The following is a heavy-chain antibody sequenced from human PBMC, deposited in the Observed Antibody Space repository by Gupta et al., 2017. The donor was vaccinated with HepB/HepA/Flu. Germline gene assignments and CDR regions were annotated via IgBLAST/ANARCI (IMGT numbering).Heavy chain of an antibody. Sequence: EVPSVDSRGGVVQPGGSLILCCAACGHRFNVSAIPWVCKIQGKGLEWVALINGESGSTFYADSVKGRFTVSRDNSKNFLYLQMNSLRTEDTALYYCTRDTSINLSVPMWANNWFDPWGQGTLVTVSS. CDR1: GHRFNVSA. V-gene: IGHV3-43*02. CDR3: TRDTSINLSVPMWANNWFDP. CDR2: INGESGST. J-gene: IGHJ5*02. D-gene: IGHD6-6*01.